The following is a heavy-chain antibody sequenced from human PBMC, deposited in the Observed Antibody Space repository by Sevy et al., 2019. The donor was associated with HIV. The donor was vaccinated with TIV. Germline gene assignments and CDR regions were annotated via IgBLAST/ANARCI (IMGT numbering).Heavy chain of an antibody. Sequence: SETQSLTCTVSGYSISSGYFWSWIRQPPGKGLEWIATIYHSGSTDYNPSLKSRVTMSVDTSNNQFSLKLSSVTAADTAVYYCARDRDITTVVYYGMDVWGQGTTVTVSS. V-gene: IGHV4-38-2*02. CDR2: IYHSGST. J-gene: IGHJ6*02. CDR3: ARDRDITTVVYYGMDV. D-gene: IGHD3-22*01. CDR1: GYSISSGYF.